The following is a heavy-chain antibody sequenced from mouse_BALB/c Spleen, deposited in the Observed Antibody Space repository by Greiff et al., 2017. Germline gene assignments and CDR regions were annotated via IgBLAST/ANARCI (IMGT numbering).Heavy chain of an antibody. V-gene: IGHV5-6*01. CDR2: ISSGGSYT. CDR1: GFTFSSYG. CDR3: ARQRGDRSAWFAY. J-gene: IGHJ3*01. D-gene: IGHD2-14*01. Sequence: EVKLMESGGDLVKPGGSLKLSCAASGFTFSSYGMSWVRQTPDKRLEWVATISSGGSYTYYPDSVKGRFTISRDNAKNTLYLQMSSLKSEDTAMYYCARQRGDRSAWFAYWGQGTLVTVSA.